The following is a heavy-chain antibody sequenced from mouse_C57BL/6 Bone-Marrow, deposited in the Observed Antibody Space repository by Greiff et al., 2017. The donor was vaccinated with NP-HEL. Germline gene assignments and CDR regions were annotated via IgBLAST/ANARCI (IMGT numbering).Heavy chain of an antibody. CDR1: GFTFNTYA. V-gene: IGHV10-3*01. D-gene: IGHD2-10*02. J-gene: IGHJ2*01. CDR3: VRERYGNYVYYFDY. Sequence: EVQLVESGGGLVQPKGSLKLSCAASGFTFNTYAMHWVRQAPGKGLEWVARIRSKSSNYATYYADSVKDRFTISRDDSQSMLYLQMNNLKTEDTAMYYCVRERYGNYVYYFDYWGQGTTLTVSS. CDR2: IRSKSSNYAT.